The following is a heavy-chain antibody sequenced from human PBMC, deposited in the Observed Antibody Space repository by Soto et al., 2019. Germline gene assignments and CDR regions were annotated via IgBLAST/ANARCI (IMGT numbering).Heavy chain of an antibody. V-gene: IGHV4-59*08. CDR3: ASRNYYGSGSYHYYFDY. D-gene: IGHD3-10*01. CDR2: IYNTGST. J-gene: IGHJ4*02. CDR1: GASFTNYY. Sequence: SDTLSLTCTVSGASFTNYYWSCIRQPPGRGLEWIGYIYNTGSTNYNPSLKSRVTISVDTSKNQFSLKLSSVTAADTAVYYCASRNYYGSGSYHYYFDYWGQVTLVTVS.